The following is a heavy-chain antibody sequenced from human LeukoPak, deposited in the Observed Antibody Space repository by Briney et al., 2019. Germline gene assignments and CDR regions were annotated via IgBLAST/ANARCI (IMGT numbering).Heavy chain of an antibody. CDR3: AREYGDYAAFDI. CDR2: INPNSGGT. Sequence: ASVKVSCKASGYTFTGYYMLWVRQAPGQGLEWMGWINPNSGGTNYAQRFQGRVTMTRDTSISTAYMELSRLRSDDTAVYCCAREYGDYAAFDIWGQGTMVTVSS. CDR1: GYTFTGYY. D-gene: IGHD4-17*01. J-gene: IGHJ3*02. V-gene: IGHV1-2*02.